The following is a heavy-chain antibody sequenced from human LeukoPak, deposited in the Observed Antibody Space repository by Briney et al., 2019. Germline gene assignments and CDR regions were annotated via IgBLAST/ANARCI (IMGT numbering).Heavy chain of an antibody. V-gene: IGHV1-2*02. D-gene: IGHD6-19*01. CDR3: ARDPLAGRIGYSSGWYVFNYFDY. CDR2: INPNSGGT. Sequence: ASVKVSCKASGYTFTGYYMHWARQAPGQGLEWMGWINPNSGGTNYAQKFQGRVTMTRDTSISTAYMELSRLRSDDTAVYYCARDPLAGRIGYSSGWYVFNYFDYWGQGTLVTVSS. J-gene: IGHJ4*02. CDR1: GYTFTGYY.